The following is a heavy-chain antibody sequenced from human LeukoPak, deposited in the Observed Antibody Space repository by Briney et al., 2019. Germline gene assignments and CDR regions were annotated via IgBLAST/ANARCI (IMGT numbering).Heavy chain of an antibody. CDR3: ARLLEPIPTSPCDY. D-gene: IGHD5-24*01. Sequence: PGESLKISCKGSGYTFGNYWIGWVRQMPGRGLEWMGIIYPDDSDTRYSPSFQGQVTISADKSISTAYLQWSSLKASDTAMYYCARLLEPIPTSPCDYWGQGTLVTVSS. J-gene: IGHJ4*02. CDR1: GYTFGNYW. V-gene: IGHV5-51*01. CDR2: IYPDDSDT.